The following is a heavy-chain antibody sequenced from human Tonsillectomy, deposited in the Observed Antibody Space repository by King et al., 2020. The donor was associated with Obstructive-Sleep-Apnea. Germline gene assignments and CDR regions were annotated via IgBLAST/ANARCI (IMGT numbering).Heavy chain of an antibody. CDR2: IKTKTDGGT. CDR1: GITFSNAW. D-gene: IGHD1-26*01. J-gene: IGHJ3*02. CDR3: TPGLRESSGSYHGDDAFDI. Sequence: VQLVESGGGLVQPGGSLRLSCAASGITFSNAWMIWVRQAPGKGLEWVGRIKTKTDGGTDYAPPVKGRFTISREDSKNTAYLQMNSLKTEDTAVCYCTPGLRESSGSYHGDDAFDIWGQGTMVTVSS. V-gene: IGHV3-15*01.